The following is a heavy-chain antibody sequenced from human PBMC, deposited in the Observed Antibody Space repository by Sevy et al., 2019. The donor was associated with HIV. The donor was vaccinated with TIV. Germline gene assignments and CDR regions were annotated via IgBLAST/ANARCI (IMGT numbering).Heavy chain of an antibody. CDR3: ARDSACSSTSCYGDFFAY. D-gene: IGHD2-2*01. J-gene: IGHJ4*02. CDR1: GGSICSGGYY. CDR2: ISFSGST. V-gene: IGHV4-31*03. Sequence: SETLSLTCTVSGGSICSGGYYWNWIRQHPGKGLEWIGYISFSGSTYYNPSLKSRVTISFDTSTNQFSLKLRSLTAADTAVYYCARDSACSSTSCYGDFFAYWGQGTLVTVSS.